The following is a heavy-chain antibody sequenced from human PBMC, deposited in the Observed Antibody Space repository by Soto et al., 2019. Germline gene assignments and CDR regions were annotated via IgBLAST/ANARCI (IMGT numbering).Heavy chain of an antibody. Sequence: SVKVSCKASGYTFTSYGISWVRQAPGQGLEWMGWISAYNGNTNYAQKLQGRVTMTTDTSTSTAYMELRSLRSDDTAVYYCATAPYDFWSGYYALELDAFDIWGQGTMVTVSS. CDR1: GYTFTSYG. CDR2: ISAYNGNT. V-gene: IGHV1-18*04. D-gene: IGHD3-3*01. J-gene: IGHJ3*02. CDR3: ATAPYDFWSGYYALELDAFDI.